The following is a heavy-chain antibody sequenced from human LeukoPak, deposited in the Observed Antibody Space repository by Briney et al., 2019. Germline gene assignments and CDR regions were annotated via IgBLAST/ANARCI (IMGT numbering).Heavy chain of an antibody. V-gene: IGHV4-59*01. CDR3: ARDGTSGYYSPFQI. J-gene: IGHJ3*02. CDR2: IYYSGST. Sequence: SETLSLTCTVSGGSISSYYWSWIRQPPGKGLEWIGYIYYSGSTNYNPSLKSRVTISVDTSKNQFSLKLSSVTAADTAVYYCARDGTSGYYSPFQIWGQGTMVTVSS. CDR1: GGSISSYY. D-gene: IGHD3-22*01.